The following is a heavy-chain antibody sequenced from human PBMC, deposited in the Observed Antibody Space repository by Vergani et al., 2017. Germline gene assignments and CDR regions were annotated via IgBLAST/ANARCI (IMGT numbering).Heavy chain of an antibody. CDR3: ARGVNSYGYYFDY. Sequence: EVRLVESGGGLVQPGGSLRLSCAASGFTFSTYSMNWVRQAPGQGLEWVSYISSSSSSLYYADSVKGRFTISRDNAKNSLYLQMNSLRDEETAVYYCARGVNSYGYYFDYWGQGTLVTVSS. J-gene: IGHJ4*02. CDR1: GFTFSTYS. V-gene: IGHV3-48*02. D-gene: IGHD5-18*01. CDR2: ISSSSSSL.